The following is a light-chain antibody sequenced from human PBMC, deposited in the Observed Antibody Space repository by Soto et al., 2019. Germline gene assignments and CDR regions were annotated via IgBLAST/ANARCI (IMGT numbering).Light chain of an antibody. V-gene: IGLV2-14*01. J-gene: IGLJ2*01. CDR2: DVT. CDR3: NSYTSSSTLV. Sequence: QSVLTQPASVSGSPGQSITISCTGTSSDVGGYNYVSWYQQHPGKAPKLMIYDVTNRPSGVSNRFSGSKSGNTASLTISGLQAADEADYYCNSYTSSSTLVFGGGTKLTVL. CDR1: SSDVGGYNY.